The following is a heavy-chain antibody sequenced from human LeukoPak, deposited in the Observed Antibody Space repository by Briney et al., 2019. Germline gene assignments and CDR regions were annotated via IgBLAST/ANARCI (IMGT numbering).Heavy chain of an antibody. D-gene: IGHD3-22*01. CDR2: IYYSGST. CDR1: GGSISSSSYY. Sequence: SETLSLTCTVSGGSISSSSYYWGWIRQPPGKGLEWIGSIYYSGSTYYNPSLKSRVTISVDTSKNQFSLKLSSVTAADTAVYYCARDNDSSGYYHSRGMDVWGQGTTVTVSS. CDR3: ARDNDSSGYYHSRGMDV. V-gene: IGHV4-39*07. J-gene: IGHJ6*02.